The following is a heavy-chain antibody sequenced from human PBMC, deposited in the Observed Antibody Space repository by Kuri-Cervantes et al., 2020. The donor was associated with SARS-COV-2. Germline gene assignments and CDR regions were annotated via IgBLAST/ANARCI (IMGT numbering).Heavy chain of an antibody. V-gene: IGHV3-30-3*01. CDR2: ISYDGSNK. D-gene: IGHD3-16*01. Sequence: LSCAASGFTFSSYAMHWVRQAPGKGLEWVAVISYDGSNKYYADSVKGRFTVSRDNSKNTLYLQMNSLRGDDTAVYYCAILETLWLHGYFDYWGQGTLVTVSS. J-gene: IGHJ4*02. CDR3: AILETLWLHGYFDY. CDR1: GFTFSSYA.